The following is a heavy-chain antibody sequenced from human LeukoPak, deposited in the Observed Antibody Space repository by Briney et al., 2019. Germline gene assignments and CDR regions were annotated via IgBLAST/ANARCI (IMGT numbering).Heavy chain of an antibody. D-gene: IGHD1-26*01. V-gene: IGHV3-23*01. CDR3: VKNSGIWPF. Sequence: GGSLRLSCAASGFTFDTTDMTWVRQAPGKGPEWLSCISGTGDRTYYADSVRGRFTISRDNSKNMLYLQMTSLRVEDTATYCCVKNSGIWPFWGRGTLAAVSS. CDR2: ISGTGDRT. CDR1: GFTFDTTD. J-gene: IGHJ4*02.